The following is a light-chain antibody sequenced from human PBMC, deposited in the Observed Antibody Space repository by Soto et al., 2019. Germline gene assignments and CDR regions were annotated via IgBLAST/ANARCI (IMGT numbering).Light chain of an antibody. CDR1: SNDIGDSNF. CDR2: GVT. Sequence: QSVLTQAPSVSGSPGQSISISCTGTSNDIGDSNFDSWYRQYPGGAPRLLLYGVTYPPSDVSTRFSGSKSGSTASLTISGLQADDEDDYCSSSYTSLNTVIFGGGTKLTVL. J-gene: IGLJ2*01. CDR3: SSYTSLNTVI. V-gene: IGLV2-14*01.